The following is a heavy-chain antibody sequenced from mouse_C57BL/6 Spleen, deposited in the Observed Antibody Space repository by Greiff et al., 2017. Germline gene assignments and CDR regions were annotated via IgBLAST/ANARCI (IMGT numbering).Heavy chain of an antibody. V-gene: IGHV1-82*01. J-gene: IGHJ1*03. D-gene: IGHD1-1*01. Sequence: QVQLQQSGPELVKPGASVKISCKASGYAFSSSWMNWVKQRPGKGLEWIRRIYPGDGDTNYNGKLKGKATLTADKSSSTAYMQLSSLTSEDSAVYFCAPYYYGSSYWYFDVWGTGTTVTVSS. CDR3: APYYYGSSYWYFDV. CDR1: GYAFSSSW. CDR2: IYPGDGDT.